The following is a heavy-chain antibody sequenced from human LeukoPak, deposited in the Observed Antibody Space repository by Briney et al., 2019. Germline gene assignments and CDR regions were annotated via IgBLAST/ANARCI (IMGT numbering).Heavy chain of an antibody. CDR1: GGSISSGSYY. D-gene: IGHD3-10*01. V-gene: IGHV4-61*02. J-gene: IGHJ4*02. Sequence: PSETLSLTCTVSGGSISSGSYYWSWIRQPAGKGLEWIGRIYTSGSTNYNPSLKSRVTISVDTSKNQFSLRLTSVTAADTAFYYCANLGYYYDSENSFHFDNWGQGTLVTVSS. CDR3: ANLGYYYDSENSFHFDN. CDR2: IYTSGST.